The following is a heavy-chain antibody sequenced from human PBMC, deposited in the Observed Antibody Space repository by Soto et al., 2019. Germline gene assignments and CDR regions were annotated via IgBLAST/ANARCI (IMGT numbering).Heavy chain of an antibody. D-gene: IGHD3-3*01. CDR2: ISGSGGST. Sequence: EVQLLESGGGLVQPGGSLRLACAASGFTFSSYGMSWVRQAPGKGLEWVSSISGSGGSTYQADSVEGQFTISRDNSKNTLYLQMNGLRGEDTAVYYCARFRRYDFWSGHLDYWGQGTLVTVSS. CDR1: GFTFSSYG. CDR3: ARFRRYDFWSGHLDY. V-gene: IGHV3-23*01. J-gene: IGHJ4*01.